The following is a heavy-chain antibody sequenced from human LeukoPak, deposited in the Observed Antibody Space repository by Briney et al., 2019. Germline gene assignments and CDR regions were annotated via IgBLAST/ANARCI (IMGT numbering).Heavy chain of an antibody. D-gene: IGHD1-26*01. CDR3: ANQGGSYYYFDY. J-gene: IGHJ4*02. Sequence: SETLSLTCTVSDYSISSGYYWGWIRQPPGKGLEWIGSIYQSGSTYYNPSLKSRVTISVDTSKNQFSLKLSSVTAADTAVYFCANQGGSYYYFDYWGQGILVTVSS. CDR1: DYSISSGYY. CDR2: IYQSGST. V-gene: IGHV4-38-2*02.